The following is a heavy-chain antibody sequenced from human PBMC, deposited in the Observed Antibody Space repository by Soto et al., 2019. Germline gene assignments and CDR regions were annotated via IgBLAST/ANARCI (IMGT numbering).Heavy chain of an antibody. Sequence: GGSLRLSCAASGFTFSDYEMNWVRQAPGKGLEWVAFSTSHSYGGTTDYAASVKGRFTISRDDSKSIAYLQMNSLQIADTAIYYCARDGDYYGMDVWGQGTTVTVSS. D-gene: IGHD3-3*01. CDR2: STSHSYGGTT. J-gene: IGHJ6*02. CDR3: ARDGDYYGMDV. CDR1: GFTFSDYE. V-gene: IGHV3-49*04.